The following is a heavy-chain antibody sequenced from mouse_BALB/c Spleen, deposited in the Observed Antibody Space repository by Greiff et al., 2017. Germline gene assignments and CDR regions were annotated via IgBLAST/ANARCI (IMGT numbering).Heavy chain of an antibody. D-gene: IGHD2-3*01. CDR3: ARSGGYYDY. V-gene: IGHV1-7*01. CDR2: INPSTGYT. Sequence: QVHVKQSGAELAKPGASVKMSCKASGYTFTSYWMHWVKQRPGQGLEWIGYINPSTGYTEYNQKFKDKATLTADKSSSTAYMQLSSLTSEDSAVYYCARSGGYYDYWGQGTTLTVSS. CDR1: GYTFTSYW. J-gene: IGHJ2*01.